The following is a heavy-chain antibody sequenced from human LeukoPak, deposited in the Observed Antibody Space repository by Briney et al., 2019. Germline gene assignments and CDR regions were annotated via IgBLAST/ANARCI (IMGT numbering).Heavy chain of an antibody. CDR1: GFTFSSYW. V-gene: IGHV3-74*01. D-gene: IGHD6-13*01. CDR2: INPDGSST. CDR3: ARAIILPYSSPWYASD. Sequence: GGSLRLSCVASGFTFSSYWMHWVRQAPGKGLVWVSRINPDGSSTSYVDSVKGRFTISRDNAKNTLYLQMNSLRAEDTAVYYCARAIILPYSSPWYASDWGQGTLVTVSS. J-gene: IGHJ4*02.